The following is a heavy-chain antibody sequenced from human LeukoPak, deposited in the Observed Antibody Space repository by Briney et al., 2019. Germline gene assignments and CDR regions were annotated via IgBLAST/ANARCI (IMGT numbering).Heavy chain of an antibody. CDR1: GYSFTDYW. Sequence: GESLKISCKGSGYSFTDYWIGWVRQMPGKGLEWMGIIYPGDSDTRYSPSFQGQVTISADKSISTAYLQWSSLKASDTAMYYCARKYYYDSSGYYFARGAFDIWGQGTMVTVSS. J-gene: IGHJ3*02. V-gene: IGHV5-51*01. CDR2: IYPGDSDT. D-gene: IGHD3-22*01. CDR3: ARKYYYDSSGYYFARGAFDI.